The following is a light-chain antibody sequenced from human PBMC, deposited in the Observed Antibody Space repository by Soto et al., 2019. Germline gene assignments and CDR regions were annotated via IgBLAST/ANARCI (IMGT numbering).Light chain of an antibody. CDR1: QSISSW. J-gene: IGKJ5*01. CDR3: QQANSFPIT. Sequence: DIQMTQSPSTLSASVGDRVTITCRASQSISSWLAWYQQKPGTAPKLLIYGASSLQSGVPPRYSGSGYGTDFPLPISRLQSEHFAPYYCQQANSFPITFGQGTRLELK. CDR2: GAS. V-gene: IGKV1-12*01.